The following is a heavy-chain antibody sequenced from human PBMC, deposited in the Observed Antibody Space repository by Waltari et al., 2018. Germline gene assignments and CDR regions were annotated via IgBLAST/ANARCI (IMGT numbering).Heavy chain of an antibody. CDR2: ITGIGNR. CDR3: ARDVPPATAGTMFDY. V-gene: IGHV3-23*01. J-gene: IGHJ4*02. CDR1: GFTLRAHA. Sequence: EVQLLESGGGLVQPGGSLRLSCEVSGFTLRAHAISWVRQPPGKGREGVSAITGIGNRHYADSVRGRFTISRDISQNTVFLQLSSLRAEDTALYYCARDVPPATAGTMFDYRGRGTLVTVSS. D-gene: IGHD6-19*01.